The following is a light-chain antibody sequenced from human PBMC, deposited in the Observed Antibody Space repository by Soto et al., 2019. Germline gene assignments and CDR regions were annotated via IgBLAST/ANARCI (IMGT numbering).Light chain of an antibody. CDR1: QSISSY. CDR2: AAS. CDR3: QQSYITRT. J-gene: IGKJ1*01. Sequence: QMTQSPSSLSASVGDRVTITCRASQSISSYLNWYQQKPGKAPKLLVYAASSLQSGVPSRFSGSGSGTDFTLTISSLQPEDFATYYCQQSYITRTFGQGTKVEVK. V-gene: IGKV1-39*01.